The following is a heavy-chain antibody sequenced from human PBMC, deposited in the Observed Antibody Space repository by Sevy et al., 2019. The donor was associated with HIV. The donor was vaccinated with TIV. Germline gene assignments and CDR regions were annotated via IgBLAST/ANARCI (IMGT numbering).Heavy chain of an antibody. D-gene: IGHD2-2*02. V-gene: IGHV4-31*03. CDR3: ARVVVSAAIRGEYNWFDP. CDR2: IYYSGST. CDR1: GGSISSGGYY. Sequence: SETLSLTCTVSGGSISSGGYYWSWIRQHPGKGLEWIGYIYYSGSTYYNPSLKSRVTISVDTSKNQFSLKLSSVTAADTAVYYWARVVVSAAIRGEYNWFDPWGQGTLVTVSS. J-gene: IGHJ5*02.